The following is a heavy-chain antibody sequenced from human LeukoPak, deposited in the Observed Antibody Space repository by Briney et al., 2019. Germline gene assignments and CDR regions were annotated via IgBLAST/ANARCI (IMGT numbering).Heavy chain of an antibody. Sequence: GGSLRLSCVASGFTFSSNVMIWVRQAPGEGLEWVSSIPASGGSTYYADSVKGRFTISRDNSKNSLYLQMNSLRAEDTAVYYCAKESSGGWYFDYWGQGTLVTVSS. D-gene: IGHD6-19*01. J-gene: IGHJ4*02. CDR3: AKESSGGWYFDY. CDR1: GFTFSSNV. CDR2: IPASGGST. V-gene: IGHV3-23*01.